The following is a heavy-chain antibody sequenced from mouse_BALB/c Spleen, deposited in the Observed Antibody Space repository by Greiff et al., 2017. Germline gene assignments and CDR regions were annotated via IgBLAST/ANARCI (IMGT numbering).Heavy chain of an antibody. CDR2: INPNNGGT. Sequence: VQLQQSGPELVKPGASVKIPCKASGYTFTDYNMDWVKQSHGKSLEWIGDINPNNGGTIYNQKFKGKATLTVDKSSSTAYMELRSLTSEDTAVYYCARWDYDYDGWFAYWGQGTLVTVSA. CDR3: ARWDYDYDGWFAY. CDR1: GYTFTDYN. V-gene: IGHV1-18*01. J-gene: IGHJ3*01. D-gene: IGHD2-4*01.